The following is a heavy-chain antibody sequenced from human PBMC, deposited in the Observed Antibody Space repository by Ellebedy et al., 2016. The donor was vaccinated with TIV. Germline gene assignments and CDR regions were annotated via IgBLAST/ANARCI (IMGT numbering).Heavy chain of an antibody. CDR1: GFTFSNYY. CDR3: ANSRRDGSPFDY. CDR2: ISSSGSTI. D-gene: IGHD5-24*01. V-gene: IGHV3-11*01. Sequence: GESLKISCAASGFTFSNYYMSWIRQAPGKGLEWVSYISSSGSTIYYADSVKGRFPISRDNAKNSLYLQMNSLRAEDTAVYYCANSRRDGSPFDYWGQGTLVTVSS. J-gene: IGHJ4*02.